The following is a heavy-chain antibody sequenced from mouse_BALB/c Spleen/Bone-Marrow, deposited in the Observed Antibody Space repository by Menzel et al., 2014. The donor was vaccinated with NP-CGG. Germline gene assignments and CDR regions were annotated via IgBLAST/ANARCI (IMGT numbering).Heavy chain of an antibody. Sequence: VKLVESGPELVKPGASVKMSCKASGYTFTSYFIHWVKQRPGQGLEWIGWIYPGDGSTKYNEKFKGKTTLTADKSSSTAYMLLSSLTSEDSAIYFCARDYDGYAMDYWGQGTSVTVSS. CDR1: GYTFTSYF. J-gene: IGHJ4*01. CDR2: IYPGDGST. CDR3: ARDYDGYAMDY. D-gene: IGHD2-4*01. V-gene: IGHV1S56*01.